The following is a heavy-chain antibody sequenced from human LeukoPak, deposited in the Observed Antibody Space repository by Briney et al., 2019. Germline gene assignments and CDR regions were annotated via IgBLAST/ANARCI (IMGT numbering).Heavy chain of an antibody. CDR1: GFTFSSYS. CDR2: ISSSSSYI. D-gene: IGHD1-14*01. Sequence: PGGSLRLSCAASGFTFSSYSMNWVRQAPGKVLEWVSSISSSSSYIYYADSVKGRFTISRDNAKNSLYLQMNSLRAEDTAVYYCARDRSTARFDYWGQGTLVTVSS. V-gene: IGHV3-21*01. CDR3: ARDRSTARFDY. J-gene: IGHJ4*02.